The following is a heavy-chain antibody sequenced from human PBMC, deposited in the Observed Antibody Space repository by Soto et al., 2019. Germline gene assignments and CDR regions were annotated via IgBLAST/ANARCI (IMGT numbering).Heavy chain of an antibody. D-gene: IGHD1-26*01. CDR1: GFPFSSYV. CDR2: ISGGGSNT. CDR3: AKNQGVELVPLATVDWFDP. J-gene: IGHJ5*02. V-gene: IGHV3-23*01. Sequence: PGGSLRLSCAASGFPFSSYVMSWVRQAPGKGLEWVSGISGGGSNTFYADSVKGRFTISRDNSKSTVYLELNNLSAEDTAVYHCAKNQGVELVPLATVDWFDPWGQGSVVTVSS.